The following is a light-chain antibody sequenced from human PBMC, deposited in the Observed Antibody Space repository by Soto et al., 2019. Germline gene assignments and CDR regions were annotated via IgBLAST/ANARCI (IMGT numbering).Light chain of an antibody. V-gene: IGLV2-23*02. J-gene: IGLJ2*01. CDR1: SSDVGSYNL. Sequence: QSALTQPASVSGSPGQSITISCTGTSSDVGSYNLVSWYQQHPVTAPKLMIYEVINRPSGVSNRFSGTKSGNTASLTVSGLLAEDEAEYYCSSYAVSSTLGFGGGTKLTVL. CDR3: SSYAVSSTLG. CDR2: EVI.